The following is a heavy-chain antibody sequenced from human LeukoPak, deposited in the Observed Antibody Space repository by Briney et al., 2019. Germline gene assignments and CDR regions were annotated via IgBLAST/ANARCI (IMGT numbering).Heavy chain of an antibody. D-gene: IGHD2-21*01. Sequence: GGSLRLSCAASGFTFDDYGMSWVRQAPGKGLEWVSGINWNGGSTGYADSVKGRFTISRDNAKNSLYLQMNSLRAEDTALYYCARAGSAVVLGSFQHWGQGTLVTVSS. CDR2: INWNGGST. V-gene: IGHV3-20*04. J-gene: IGHJ1*01. CDR3: ARAGSAVVLGSFQH. CDR1: GFTFDDYG.